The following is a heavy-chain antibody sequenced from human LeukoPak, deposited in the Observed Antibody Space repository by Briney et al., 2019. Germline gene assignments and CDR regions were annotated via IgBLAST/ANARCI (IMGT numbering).Heavy chain of an antibody. CDR1: GFTFSGSA. CDR2: IRSKANSYAT. D-gene: IGHD3-22*01. V-gene: IGHV3-73*01. J-gene: IGHJ6*02. CDR3: TSQNYYDSSGPPSGV. Sequence: GGSLRLSCAASGFTFSGSAMHWVRQASGKGLEWVGRIRSKANSYATAYAASVKGSFTISRDDSKNAAYLQTNSLKTEDTAVYYCTSQNYYDSSGPPSGVWGQGTTVTVSS.